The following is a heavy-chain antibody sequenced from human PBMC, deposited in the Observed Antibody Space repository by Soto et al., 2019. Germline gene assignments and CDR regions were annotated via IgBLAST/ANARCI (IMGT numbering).Heavy chain of an antibody. CDR2: ISYDGSNK. D-gene: IGHD3-3*01. CDR1: GFTFSDYG. Sequence: GGSLRLSCAASGFTFSDYGMHWVRQAPGKGLEWVAVISYDGSNKKYVDSVKGRFTISRDNSKNTLYLQMNSLRAEDTAVYYCAKDLRITIFGVVNPHYYYGMDVWGQGTTVTVSS. CDR3: AKDLRITIFGVVNPHYYYGMDV. V-gene: IGHV3-30*18. J-gene: IGHJ6*02.